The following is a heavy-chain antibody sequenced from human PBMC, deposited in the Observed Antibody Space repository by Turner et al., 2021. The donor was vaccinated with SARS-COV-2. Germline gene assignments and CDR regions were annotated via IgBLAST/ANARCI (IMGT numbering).Heavy chain of an antibody. CDR1: GGSFNGYY. CDR3: ARVNYGGVTVRDYYSYYGMDV. CDR2: IRHSGST. J-gene: IGHJ6*02. Sequence: QVQLQQWGAGLLKPSETLSLTCAAYGGSFNGYYWSWIRQSPGKGLGWIGEIRHSGSTTYNPSLKSRVTLSVDRSKIQFSLRLSSVTAADTAVYYCARVNYGGVTVRDYYSYYGMDVWGQGTTVTVS. V-gene: IGHV4-34*01. D-gene: IGHD2-21*02.